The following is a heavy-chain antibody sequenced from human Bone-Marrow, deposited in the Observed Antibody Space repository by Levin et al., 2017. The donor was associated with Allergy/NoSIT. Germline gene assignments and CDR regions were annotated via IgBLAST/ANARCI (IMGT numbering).Heavy chain of an antibody. J-gene: IGHJ4*02. CDR2: IYYSGSA. Sequence: SETLSLTCTVSDGSISNYYWSWFRQPPGKGLEWIGYIYYSGSATFNPSLKSRVTISVDTSKNQFSLKLSSVTAADTAVYYCARHRDSNELDYWGQGTLVTVSS. CDR3: ARHRDSNELDY. D-gene: IGHD3-22*01. CDR1: DGSISNYY. V-gene: IGHV4-59*08.